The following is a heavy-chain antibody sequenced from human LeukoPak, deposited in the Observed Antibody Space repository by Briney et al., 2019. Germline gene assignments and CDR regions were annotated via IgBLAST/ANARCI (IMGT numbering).Heavy chain of an antibody. J-gene: IGHJ5*02. CDR2: IYTSGST. D-gene: IGHD4-11*01. V-gene: IGHV4-4*07. CDR1: GRSISSYY. Sequence: PSETLSLTCTVSGRSISSYYWSWIRQPAGKGLEWIGRIYTSGSTNYNPSLKSRVTMSVDTSKHQFSLKLSSVTAADTAVYYCARGLPYSLAGHPWFDPWGQGTLVSVSS. CDR3: ARGLPYSLAGHPWFDP.